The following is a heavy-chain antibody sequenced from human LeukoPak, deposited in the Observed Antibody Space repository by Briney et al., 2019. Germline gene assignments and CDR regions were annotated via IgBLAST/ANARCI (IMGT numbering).Heavy chain of an antibody. CDR1: GYTFTSFA. Sequence: GASVKVSCKASGYTFTSFAMSWVRQAPGQGLEWVGWINTNTGNPTYAQGFTGRFVFSLDTSVSTAYLQISSLKAEDTAVYYCARDRRAMVRGVIITRWFDPWGQGTLVTVSS. CDR2: INTNTGNP. D-gene: IGHD3-10*01. J-gene: IGHJ5*02. CDR3: ARDRRAMVRGVIITRWFDP. V-gene: IGHV7-4-1*02.